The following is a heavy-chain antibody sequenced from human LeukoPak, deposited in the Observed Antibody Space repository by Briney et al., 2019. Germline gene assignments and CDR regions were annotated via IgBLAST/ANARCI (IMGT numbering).Heavy chain of an antibody. Sequence: SETLSPTCTVSGGSISSSNYYWGWIRQPPGKGLEWIGSIYYSGSTYYNPSLKSRVTISVDTSKNQFSLKLSSVTAADTAVYYCAREHGSYYYDSSGYRNAFDIWGQGTMVTVSS. CDR2: IYYSGST. J-gene: IGHJ3*02. CDR3: AREHGSYYYDSSGYRNAFDI. D-gene: IGHD3-22*01. V-gene: IGHV4-39*07. CDR1: GGSISSSNYY.